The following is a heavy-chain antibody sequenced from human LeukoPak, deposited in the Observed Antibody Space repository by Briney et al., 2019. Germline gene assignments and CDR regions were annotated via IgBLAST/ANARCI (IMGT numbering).Heavy chain of an antibody. CDR2: INHSGST. CDR1: GGSFSGYY. J-gene: IGHJ4*02. Sequence: PSETLSLTCAVYGGSFSGYYWSWIRQPPGKGLEWIGEINHSGSTNYNPSLKSRVTISVDTSKNQFSLNLGSVTAADTAVYYCARGRPVFDYWGQGTLVTVSS. V-gene: IGHV4-34*01. CDR3: ARGRPVFDY.